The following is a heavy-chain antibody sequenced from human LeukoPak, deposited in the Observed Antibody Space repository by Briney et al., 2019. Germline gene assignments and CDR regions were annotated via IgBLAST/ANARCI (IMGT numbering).Heavy chain of an antibody. D-gene: IGHD2-2*01. CDR2: FPRDSNYI. V-gene: IGHV3-21*01. CDR1: RSTFSKNR. J-gene: IGHJ4*02. Sequence: GGSLSPACANSRSTFSKNRMNWLRQAIGKGRKLEPFFPRDSNYIYHAYSVRGRFTTSRDNAKYSLYLQMDSLRAEDTAVYFCARESDRGCSSTSCPRDYWGQVILVTISS. CDR3: ARESDRGCSSTSCPRDY.